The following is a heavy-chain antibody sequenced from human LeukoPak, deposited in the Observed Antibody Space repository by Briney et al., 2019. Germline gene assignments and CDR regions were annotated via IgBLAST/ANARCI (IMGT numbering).Heavy chain of an antibody. CDR1: GFTFSSYA. CDR3: AKDFRITMIVVAYYFDY. Sequence: PGGSLRLSCAASGFTFSSYAMSWVRQAPGKGLEWASAISGSGGSTYYADSVKGRFTISRDNSKNTLYLQMNSLRAEDTAVYYCAKDFRITMIVVAYYFDYWGQGTLVTVSS. CDR2: ISGSGGST. D-gene: IGHD3-22*01. V-gene: IGHV3-23*01. J-gene: IGHJ4*02.